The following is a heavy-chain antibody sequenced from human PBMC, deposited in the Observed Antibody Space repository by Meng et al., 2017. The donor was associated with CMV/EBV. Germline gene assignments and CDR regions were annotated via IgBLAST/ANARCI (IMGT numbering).Heavy chain of an antibody. CDR3: VRDGIATRPNY. V-gene: IGHV4-34*01. CDR2: INHNGGP. Sequence: LSCAVYGRDRRDYSWSWSRQPPGERLEWIGEINHNGGPNYNPSLKNRVTMAVDTSKNQFSLRLSSVTAADTAVYYCVRDGIATRPNYWGQGTLVTVSS. CDR1: GRDRRDYS. J-gene: IGHJ4*02. D-gene: IGHD1-1*01.